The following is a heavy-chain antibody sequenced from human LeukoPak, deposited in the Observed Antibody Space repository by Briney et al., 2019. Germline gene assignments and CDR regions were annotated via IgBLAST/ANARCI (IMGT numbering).Heavy chain of an antibody. CDR1: GHRFTDNW. Sequence: GESLKISCQGSGHRFTDNWLGWVRQMPGKGLEWMGFIYPGDSNTRYSPSFQGQVSISVDKSITTAYLQWGSLKASDTAMYYCARREGANGAFDIWGQGTMVTVSS. V-gene: IGHV5-51*01. J-gene: IGHJ3*02. CDR2: IYPGDSNT. D-gene: IGHD1-26*01. CDR3: ARREGANGAFDI.